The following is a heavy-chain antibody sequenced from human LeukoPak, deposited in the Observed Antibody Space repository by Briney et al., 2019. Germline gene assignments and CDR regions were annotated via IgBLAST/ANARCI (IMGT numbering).Heavy chain of an antibody. CDR2: ISSGSSYI. V-gene: IGHV3-21*01. Sequence: PGGSLRLSCAASGSIFRSYSMNWVRQAPGKGLEWVSSISSGSSYIYYADSVKGRFTISRDNAKNSLYLQMNSLSAEDTPVYYCAYTSGYDFSSYYYYYMDVWGKGTTVSV. J-gene: IGHJ6*03. CDR3: AYTSGYDFSSYYYYYMDV. D-gene: IGHD5-12*01. CDR1: GSIFRSYS.